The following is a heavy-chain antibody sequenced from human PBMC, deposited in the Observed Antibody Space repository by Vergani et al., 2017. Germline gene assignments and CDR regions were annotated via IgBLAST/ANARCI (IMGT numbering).Heavy chain of an antibody. CDR3: AKGYYYDSSGYPEDDAFDI. Sequence: VQLVESGGGLVQPGGSLRLSCAASGFTLSRYWMTWVRQAPGKGLEWVSAISGSGGSTYYADSVKGRFTISRDNSKNTLYLQMNSLRAEDTAVYYCAKGYYYDSSGYPEDDAFDIWGQGTMVTVSS. CDR2: ISGSGGST. V-gene: IGHV3-23*04. CDR1: GFTLSRYW. D-gene: IGHD3-22*01. J-gene: IGHJ3*02.